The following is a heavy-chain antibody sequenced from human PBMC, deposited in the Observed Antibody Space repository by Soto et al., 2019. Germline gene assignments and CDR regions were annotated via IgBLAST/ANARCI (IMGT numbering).Heavy chain of an antibody. Sequence: SETLSLTCTVSGGSISSGGYYWSWIRQHPGKGLEWTGYIYYSGSTYYNPSLKSRVTISVDTSKNQFSLKLSSVTAADTAVYYCARAYDSTWFDPWGQGTXVTVSS. CDR2: IYYSGST. CDR3: ARAYDSTWFDP. J-gene: IGHJ5*02. D-gene: IGHD3-22*01. V-gene: IGHV4-31*02. CDR1: GGSISSGGYY.